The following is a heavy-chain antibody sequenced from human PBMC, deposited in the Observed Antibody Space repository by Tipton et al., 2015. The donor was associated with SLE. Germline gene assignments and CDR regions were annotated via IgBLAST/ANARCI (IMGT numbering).Heavy chain of an antibody. CDR2: IYYSGST. CDR3: AREGSSTSLYYMDV. D-gene: IGHD2-2*01. V-gene: IGHV4-31*03. Sequence: TLSLTCTVSGGSISSGGYYWSWIRQHPGKGLEWIGYIYYSGSTYYNPSLKSRVTISVDTSKNQFSLKLSSVTAADTAVYYCAREGSSTSLYYMDVWGKGTTVTVSS. CDR1: GGSISSGGYY. J-gene: IGHJ6*03.